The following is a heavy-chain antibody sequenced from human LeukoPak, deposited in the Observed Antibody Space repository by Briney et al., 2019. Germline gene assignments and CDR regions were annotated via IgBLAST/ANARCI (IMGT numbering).Heavy chain of an antibody. Sequence: SETLSLTCTVSDGSISGYYWSWIRQPPEKGLEWIGYIYYTGSTNYNPSLKSRVTISVDTSKNQFSLRLTSVTAADTAVYYCARVPVVRGFGRNYYYYMDVWGKGTTVTVSS. CDR2: IYYTGST. CDR1: DGSISGYY. D-gene: IGHD3-10*01. CDR3: ARVPVVRGFGRNYYYYMDV. V-gene: IGHV4-59*01. J-gene: IGHJ6*03.